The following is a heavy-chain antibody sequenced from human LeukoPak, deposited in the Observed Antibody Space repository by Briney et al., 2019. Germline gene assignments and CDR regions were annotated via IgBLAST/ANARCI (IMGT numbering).Heavy chain of an antibody. V-gene: IGHV3-7*01. D-gene: IGHD2-2*01. CDR3: ATKAGDCSTLIYYAQFDY. J-gene: IGHJ4*02. CDR1: GLTFSSCW. Sequence: GGSLRLSCAASGLTFSSCWMSWVRQAPGKGLEWVANINQDGSEKYYVDSAKGRFSISRDNAKNSVHLQMDSLRAEDTAVYYCATKAGDCSTLIYYAQFDYWGQGALVTVSS. CDR2: INQDGSEK.